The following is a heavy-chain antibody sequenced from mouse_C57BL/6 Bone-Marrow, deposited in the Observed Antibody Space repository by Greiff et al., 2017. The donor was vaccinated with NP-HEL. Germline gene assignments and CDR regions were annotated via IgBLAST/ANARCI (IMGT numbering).Heavy chain of an antibody. V-gene: IGHV5-6*01. CDR1: GFTFSSYG. CDR3: ARRGIYYDYDGWYFDV. J-gene: IGHJ1*03. Sequence: DVQLVESGGDLVKPGGSLKLSCAASGFTFSSYGMSWVRQTPDKRLEWVATISSGGSHTYYPDSVKGRFTISRDNAKNTLYLQMSSLKSEDTAMYYCARRGIYYDYDGWYFDVWGTGTTVTVSS. CDR2: ISSGGSHT. D-gene: IGHD2-4*01.